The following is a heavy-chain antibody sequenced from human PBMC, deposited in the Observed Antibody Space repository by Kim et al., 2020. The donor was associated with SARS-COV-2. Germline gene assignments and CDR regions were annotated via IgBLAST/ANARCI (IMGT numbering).Heavy chain of an antibody. D-gene: IGHD3-10*01. CDR3: ARKYYYGSGSYDY. Sequence: STPSLKSRVTISVDTSKNQFSLKLSSVTAADTDVYYCARKYYYGSGSYDYWGQGTLVTVSS. J-gene: IGHJ4*02. V-gene: IGHV4-34*01.